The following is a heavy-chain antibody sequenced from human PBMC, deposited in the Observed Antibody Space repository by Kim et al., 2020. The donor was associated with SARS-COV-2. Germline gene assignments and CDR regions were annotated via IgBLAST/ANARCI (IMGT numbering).Heavy chain of an antibody. CDR1: GFTFTSYA. V-gene: IGHV3-23*01. CDR3: AKGVEMARITPFDY. Sequence: GGSLRLSCAASGFTFTSYAMSWVRQAPGKGLEWVSGISGSGGSTYYADSVKGRFTISRDNSKNTLYLQMNSLRAEDTAVYHCAKGVEMARITPFDYWGQGTPVTVSS. D-gene: IGHD5-12*01. J-gene: IGHJ4*02. CDR2: ISGSGGST.